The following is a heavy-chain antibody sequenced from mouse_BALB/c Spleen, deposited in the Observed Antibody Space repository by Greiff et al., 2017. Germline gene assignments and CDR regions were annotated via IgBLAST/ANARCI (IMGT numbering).Heavy chain of an antibody. Sequence: VQLQQSGAELVRPGASVTLSCKASGYTFTDYEMHWVKQTPVHGLEWIGAIDPETGGTAYNQKFKGKATLTADKSSSTAYMELRSLTSEDSAVYYCTRCYYGSSYESYYAMDYWGQGTSVTVSS. D-gene: IGHD1-1*01. CDR3: TRCYYGSSYESYYAMDY. J-gene: IGHJ4*01. V-gene: IGHV1-15*01. CDR2: IDPETGGT. CDR1: GYTFTDYE.